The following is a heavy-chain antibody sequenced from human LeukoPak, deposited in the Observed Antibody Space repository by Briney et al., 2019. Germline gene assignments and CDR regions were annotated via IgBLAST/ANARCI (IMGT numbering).Heavy chain of an antibody. CDR1: GLTFSSYS. D-gene: IGHD2-21*02. CDR3: TRVDRDCGGDSYPDRFDP. J-gene: IGHJ5*02. Sequence: PGGSLRLSCAASGLTFSSYSMNWVRQAPGNGLEWVSSISSSSSYIYYADPVKGRFTISRDNAKNSLYLQMNSLRAEDTAVYYCTRVDRDCGGDSYPDRFDPWGQGTLVTVSS. V-gene: IGHV3-21*01. CDR2: ISSSSSYI.